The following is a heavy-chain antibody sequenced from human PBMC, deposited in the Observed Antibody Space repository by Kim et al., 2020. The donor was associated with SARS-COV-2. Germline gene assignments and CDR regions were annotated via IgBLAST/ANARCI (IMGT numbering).Heavy chain of an antibody. V-gene: IGHV1-2*02. CDR1: GYTFTGYY. J-gene: IGHJ6*02. Sequence: ASVKVSCKASGYTFTGYYMHWVRQAPGQGLEWMGWINPNSGGTNYAQKFQGRVTMTRDTSISTAYMELSRLRSDDTAVYYCARDGALKRGRDYDFWSGYYNTYYYYYGMDVWGQGTTVTVSS. CDR3: ARDGALKRGRDYDFWSGYYNTYYYYYGMDV. D-gene: IGHD3-3*01. CDR2: INPNSGGT.